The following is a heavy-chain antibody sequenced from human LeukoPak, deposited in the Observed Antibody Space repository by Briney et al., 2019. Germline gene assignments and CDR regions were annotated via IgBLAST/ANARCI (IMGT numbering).Heavy chain of an antibody. V-gene: IGHV1-69*13. CDR2: IIPIFGTA. CDR3: ARERVAGNGMDV. Sequence: SVKVSCKASGGTFISYAISWVRQAPGQGLEWMGGIIPIFGTANYAQKFQGRVTITADESTSTAYMELSSLRSEDTAVYYCARERVAGNGMDVWGQGTTVTVSS. CDR1: GGTFISYA. J-gene: IGHJ6*02. D-gene: IGHD6-19*01.